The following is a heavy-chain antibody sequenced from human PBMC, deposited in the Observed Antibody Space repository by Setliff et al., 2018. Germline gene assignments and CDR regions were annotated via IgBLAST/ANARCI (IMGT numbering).Heavy chain of an antibody. CDR1: GYSISSGYY. D-gene: IGHD3-10*01. CDR3: ARHRAEDYYGSGTIIWGWFDP. J-gene: IGHJ5*02. Sequence: PSETLSLTCAVSGYSISSGYYWGWIRQPPGKGLEWIGGIYHSGSTYYNPSLKSRVTISVDTSKNQFSLKLSSVTAADTAVYYCARHRAEDYYGSGTIIWGWFDPWGQGTLVTVSS. V-gene: IGHV4-38-2*01. CDR2: IYHSGST.